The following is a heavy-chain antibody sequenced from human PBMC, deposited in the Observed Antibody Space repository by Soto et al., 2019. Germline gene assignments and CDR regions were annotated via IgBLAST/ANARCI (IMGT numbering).Heavy chain of an antibody. V-gene: IGHV3-48*04. J-gene: IGHJ6*02. Sequence: GGSLRLSCAASVFTFSSYAMSWVRQAPGKGLEWVSYISSSGSTIYYADSVKGRFTISRDNAKNSLYLQMNSLRAEDTAVYYCARERGFWSGPCMDVWGQGTTVTVSS. CDR1: VFTFSSYA. D-gene: IGHD3-3*01. CDR3: ARERGFWSGPCMDV. CDR2: ISSSGSTI.